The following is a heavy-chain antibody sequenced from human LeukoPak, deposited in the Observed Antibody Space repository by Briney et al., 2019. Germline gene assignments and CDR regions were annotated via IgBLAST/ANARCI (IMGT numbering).Heavy chain of an antibody. J-gene: IGHJ4*02. CDR1: GGTFSSYA. D-gene: IGHD6-19*01. CDR2: IIPIFGTA. Sequence: ASVKVSCKASGGTFSSYAISWVRQAPGQGLEWMGGIIPIFGTANYAQKFQGRVTITADESTSTAYMELSSLRPEDTAVYYCAGYSSGWGAFDYWGQGTLVTVSS. V-gene: IGHV1-69*13. CDR3: AGYSSGWGAFDY.